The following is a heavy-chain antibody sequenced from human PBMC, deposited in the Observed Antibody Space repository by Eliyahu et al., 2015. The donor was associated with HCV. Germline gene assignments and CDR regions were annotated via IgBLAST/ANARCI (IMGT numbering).Heavy chain of an antibody. J-gene: IGHJ6*03. Sequence: QVQLQQWGAGLLKPSETLSLTCAVYGGSFSGYYWSWIRQPPGKGLEWIGEIQHRGNPHYTPSLKSRVTISVDTSKNQFSLKLSSVTAADTAVYYCARRVRGIAARPQYYYYYYMDVWGKGTTVTVSS. CDR3: ARRVRGIAARPQYYYYYYMDV. D-gene: IGHD6-6*01. CDR1: GGSFSGYY. CDR2: IQHRGNP. V-gene: IGHV4-34*01.